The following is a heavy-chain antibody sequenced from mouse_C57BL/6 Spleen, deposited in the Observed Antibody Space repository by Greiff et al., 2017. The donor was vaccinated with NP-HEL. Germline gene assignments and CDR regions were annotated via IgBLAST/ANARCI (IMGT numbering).Heavy chain of an antibody. Sequence: QVHVKQSGTELVKPGASVKLSCKASGYTFTSYWMHWVKQRPGQGLEWIGNINPSNGGTNYNEKFKSKATLTVDKSSSTAYMQLSSLTSEDSAVYYCARTTFYAMDYWGQGTSVTVSS. J-gene: IGHJ4*01. CDR2: INPSNGGT. D-gene: IGHD1-1*01. CDR3: ARTTFYAMDY. CDR1: GYTFTSYW. V-gene: IGHV1-53*01.